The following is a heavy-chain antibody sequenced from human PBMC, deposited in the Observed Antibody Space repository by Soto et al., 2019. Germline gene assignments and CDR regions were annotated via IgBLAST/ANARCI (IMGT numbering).Heavy chain of an antibody. D-gene: IGHD3-16*02. V-gene: IGHV4-39*01. J-gene: IGHJ6*02. CDR1: GGSISSSTYY. CDR2: ISYSGST. Sequence: QLQLQESGPGLVKPSETLSLTCTVSGGSISSSTYYWGWIRQPPGKGLEWIGSISYSGSTYYNPSLKSRVTISVDTSKNQFSLKLSSVTAADTAVYYCARHSLQIMITFGGVIVKDGGDYGMDVWGQGTTVTVSS. CDR3: ARHSLQIMITFGGVIVKDGGDYGMDV.